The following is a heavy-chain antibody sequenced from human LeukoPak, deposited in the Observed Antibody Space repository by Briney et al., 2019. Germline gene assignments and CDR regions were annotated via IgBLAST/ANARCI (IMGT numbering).Heavy chain of an antibody. D-gene: IGHD6-13*01. Sequence: ASVKVSCKASGYTFTGYYMHWVRQAPGQGLEWMGWINPNSGDTNYAQKFQGRVTMTRDTSISTAYMELSRLRPDDTAVYYCARVLIAASLCYWGQGTLVTVSS. CDR2: INPNSGDT. CDR1: GYTFTGYY. J-gene: IGHJ1*01. CDR3: ARVLIAASLCY. V-gene: IGHV1-2*02.